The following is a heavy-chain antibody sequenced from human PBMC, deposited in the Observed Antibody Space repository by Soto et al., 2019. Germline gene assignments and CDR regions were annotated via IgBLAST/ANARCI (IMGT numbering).Heavy chain of an antibody. D-gene: IGHD3-10*01. Sequence: QVQLQESGPGLVKPSETLSLTCTVSGDSLTNYYRSWFRQPPGKGLEWIGYIMYSGYSAYNLSLKRRVTMSMDTSKTQFSLMLESVTATDTAVYYCARHGFGPLHGLVDVWGQGTTVIVSS. CDR2: IMYSGYS. J-gene: IGHJ6*02. CDR1: GDSLTNYY. V-gene: IGHV4-59*08. CDR3: ARHGFGPLHGLVDV.